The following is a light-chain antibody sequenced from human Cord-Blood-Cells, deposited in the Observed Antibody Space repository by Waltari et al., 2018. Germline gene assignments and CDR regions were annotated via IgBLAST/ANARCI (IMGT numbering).Light chain of an antibody. CDR1: QSVSSY. J-gene: IGKJ4*01. V-gene: IGKV3-11*01. Sequence: EIVLTQSPATLSLSPGERATLPCRASQSVSSYLACYQQKPGQAPRLLIYDASNRATGIPARFSGSGSGTDFTLTISSLEPEDFAVYYCQQRSNWPLTFGGGTKVEIK. CDR3: QQRSNWPLT. CDR2: DAS.